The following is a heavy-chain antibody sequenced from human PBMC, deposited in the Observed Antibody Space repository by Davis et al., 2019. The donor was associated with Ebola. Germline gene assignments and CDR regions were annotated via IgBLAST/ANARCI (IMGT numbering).Heavy chain of an antibody. Sequence: MPSETLSLTCTVSGGSISSGDYYWSWIRQPPGKGLEWIGYIYYSGSTYYNPSLKSRVTISVDTSKNQFSLKLSSVTAADTAVYYCARGEGITIFGVVGWFDPWGQGTLVTVSS. V-gene: IGHV4-30-4*01. J-gene: IGHJ5*02. CDR2: IYYSGST. CDR1: GGSISSGDYY. D-gene: IGHD3-3*01. CDR3: ARGEGITIFGVVGWFDP.